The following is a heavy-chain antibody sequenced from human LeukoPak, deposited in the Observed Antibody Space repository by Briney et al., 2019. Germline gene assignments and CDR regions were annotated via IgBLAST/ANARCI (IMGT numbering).Heavy chain of an antibody. CDR2: IIPIFGTA. CDR3: ARALNYYDSSGYFFY. V-gene: IGHV1-69*05. D-gene: IGHD3-22*01. Sequence: SVKVSCKASGGTFSSYAISWVRQAPGQGLEWMGGIIPIFGTANYAQKFQGRVTITTDESTSTAYMELSSLRSEDTAMYYCARALNYYDSSGYFFYWGQGTLVTVSS. CDR1: GGTFSSYA. J-gene: IGHJ4*02.